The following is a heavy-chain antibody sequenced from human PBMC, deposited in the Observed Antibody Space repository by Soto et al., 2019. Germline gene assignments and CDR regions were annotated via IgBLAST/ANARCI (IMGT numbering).Heavy chain of an antibody. CDR3: AHRRGYCGGDCVDWFDP. J-gene: IGHJ5*02. CDR2: IYWDDDK. CDR1: GFSLSTSGVG. V-gene: IGHV2-5*02. Sequence: QITLKESGPTLVKPTQTLTLTCTFSGFSLSTSGVGVGWIRQPPGKALEWLALIYWDDDKLYSPSLKSRLTITKDTSKNQVVLTMTNMDPVDTATYYCAHRRGYCGGDCVDWFDPWGQGTLVTVSS. D-gene: IGHD2-21*02.